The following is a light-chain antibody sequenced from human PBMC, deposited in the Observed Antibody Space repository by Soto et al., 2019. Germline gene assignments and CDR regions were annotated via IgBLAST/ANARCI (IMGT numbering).Light chain of an antibody. CDR3: SSDPSSSTLI. J-gene: IGLJ2*01. Sequence: QSALTQPASVSGSPGQSITISCTGTSSDIGGYNFVSWYQQHPGKAPKLLIHEVNNRPSGVSIRFSGSKSGNTASLTISGLQAEDEADYYCSSDPSSSTLIFGGGTQLTVL. V-gene: IGLV2-14*01. CDR2: EVN. CDR1: SSDIGGYNF.